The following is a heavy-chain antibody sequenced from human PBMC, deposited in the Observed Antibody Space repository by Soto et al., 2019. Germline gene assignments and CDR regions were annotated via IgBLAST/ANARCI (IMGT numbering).Heavy chain of an antibody. CDR1: GGSISSSSYY. CDR2: IYYSGST. Sequence: QLQLQESGPGLVKPSETLSLTCTVSGGSISSSSYYWGWIRQPPGKGLEWIGSIYYSGSTYYNPSLKSRVTISVDTSKNQFSLKLSSVTAADTAVYYCAIHYYDYVLGSYRFFPWYFDLWGRGTLVTVSS. CDR3: AIHYYDYVLGSYRFFPWYFDL. J-gene: IGHJ2*01. D-gene: IGHD3-16*02. V-gene: IGHV4-39*01.